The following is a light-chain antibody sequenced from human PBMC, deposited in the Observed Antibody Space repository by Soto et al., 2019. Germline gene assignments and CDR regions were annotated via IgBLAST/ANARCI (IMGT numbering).Light chain of an antibody. V-gene: IGKV3-20*01. CDR1: QFIPIH. J-gene: IGKJ1*01. CDR3: QQYGSSGT. CDR2: AAS. Sequence: EIVLTQSPPTLSLSPGERATLSCRASQFIPIHLAWYQQKPGQPPRLLIYAASTRATGIPDRFSGSGSGTDFTLTISRLEPEDFAVYYCQQYGSSGTFGQGTKVDIK.